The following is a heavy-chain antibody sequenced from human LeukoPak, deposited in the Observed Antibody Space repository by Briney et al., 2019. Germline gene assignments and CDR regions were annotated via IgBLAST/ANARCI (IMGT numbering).Heavy chain of an antibody. CDR3: ARHRYYYGSGSYRSEGPNFDY. D-gene: IGHD3-10*01. J-gene: IGHJ4*02. V-gene: IGHV4-34*01. CDR2: INHSGST. Sequence: PSETLSLTCAVYGGSFSGYYWSWIRQPPGKGLEWIGEINHSGSTNYNPSLKSRVTISVDTSKNQFSLKLSSVTAADTAVYYCARHRYYYGSGSYRSEGPNFDYWGQGTLVTVSS. CDR1: GGSFSGYY.